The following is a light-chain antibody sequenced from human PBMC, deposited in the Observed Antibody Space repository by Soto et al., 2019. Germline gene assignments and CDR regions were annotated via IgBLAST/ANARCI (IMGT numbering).Light chain of an antibody. J-gene: IGKJ5*01. Sequence: EIVLTQSPATLSLSPGERATLSCRASQSVSSYLAWYQQKPGQAPRLLIDDASNRATGIPARFSGSGSGTDFTLPISSLEPEDFAVDYCQQLLTFGQGTRLEI. CDR2: DAS. CDR3: QQLLT. V-gene: IGKV3-11*01. CDR1: QSVSSY.